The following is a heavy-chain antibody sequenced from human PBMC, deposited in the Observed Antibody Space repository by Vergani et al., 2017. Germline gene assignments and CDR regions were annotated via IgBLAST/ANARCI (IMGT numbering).Heavy chain of an antibody. CDR3: ARDAYCGGDCYFRPRDAFDI. D-gene: IGHD2-21*02. CDR1: GFTFSIYS. J-gene: IGHJ3*02. Sequence: EVQLVESGGGVVQPGGSLRLSCAASGFTFSIYSMNWVRQAPGKGLEWVSYISSSSSTIYYADSVKGRFTISRDNAKNSLYLQMNSLRAEDTAVYYCARDAYCGGDCYFRPRDAFDIWGQGTMVTVSS. CDR2: ISSSSSTI. V-gene: IGHV3-48*04.